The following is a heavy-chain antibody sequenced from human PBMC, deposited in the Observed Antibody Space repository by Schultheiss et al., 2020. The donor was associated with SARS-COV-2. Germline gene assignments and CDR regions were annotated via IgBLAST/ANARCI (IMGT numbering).Heavy chain of an antibody. CDR1: GFTFSSYA. J-gene: IGHJ4*02. D-gene: IGHD3-22*01. CDR2: ISYDGSNK. V-gene: IGHV3-30-3*01. CDR3: AKDKDGYGFDY. Sequence: GESLKISCAASGFTFSSYAMHWVRQAPGKGLEWVAVISYDGSNKYYADSVKGRFTISRDNSKNTLYLQMNSLRAEDTAVYYCAKDKDGYGFDYWGQGTLVTVSS.